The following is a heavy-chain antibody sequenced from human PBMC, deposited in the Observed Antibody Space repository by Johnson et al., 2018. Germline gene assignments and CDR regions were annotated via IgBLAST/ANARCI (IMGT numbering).Heavy chain of an antibody. J-gene: IGHJ3*02. CDR1: GGTFSSYA. CDR3: ARPHPVMVVVPSANDALDI. Sequence: QVQLVQSGAEVKKPGSSVKVSCKASGGTFSSYAISWVRQAPGQGLEWMGGIIPIFGTANYAQKFQGRVTITADESTSTAYMELSSLRSEDTAVSYCARPHPVMVVVPSANDALDIWGQWTMVTVSS. CDR2: IIPIFGTA. D-gene: IGHD2-2*01. V-gene: IGHV1-69*12.